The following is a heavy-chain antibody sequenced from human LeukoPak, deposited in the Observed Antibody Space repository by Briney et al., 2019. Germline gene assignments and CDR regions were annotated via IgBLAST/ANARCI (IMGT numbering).Heavy chain of an antibody. CDR3: AKEWAMIVPNHGMDV. Sequence: GGSLRLSCVVSGFTVSNNYMSWVRQAPGKGLEWVSAISGSGGSTYYADSVKGRFTISRDNSKNTLYLQMNSLRAEDTAVYYCAKEWAMIVPNHGMDVWGQGTTVTVSS. J-gene: IGHJ6*02. CDR2: ISGSGGST. CDR1: GFTVSNNY. D-gene: IGHD3-22*01. V-gene: IGHV3-23*01.